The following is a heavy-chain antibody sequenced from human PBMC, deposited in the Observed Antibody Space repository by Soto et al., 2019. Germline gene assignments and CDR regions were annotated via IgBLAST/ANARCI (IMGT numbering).Heavy chain of an antibody. Sequence: ASVKVSCKASGYTFTTFGISWVRQAPGQGLEWVGWISANNGNTKYSQKFQGRVSLTTETSASTAYMELRSLRSDDTAVYYCARGATMIVVVDPPYDAFDIWGQGTMVTVSS. D-gene: IGHD3-22*01. CDR3: ARGATMIVVVDPPYDAFDI. V-gene: IGHV1-18*01. J-gene: IGHJ3*02. CDR2: ISANNGNT. CDR1: GYTFTTFG.